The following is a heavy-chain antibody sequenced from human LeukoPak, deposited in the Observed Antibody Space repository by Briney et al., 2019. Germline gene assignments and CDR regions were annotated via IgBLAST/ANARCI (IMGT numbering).Heavy chain of an antibody. J-gene: IGHJ4*02. CDR1: GFTFSSHS. CDR2: ISSSSSTR. CDR3: ARDRKVVVTAMVWSWGGGPDY. Sequence: GGSLRLSCAASGFTFSSHSMNWVRQAPGKGLEWVSYISSSSSTRYYADSVKGRFTISRDNAKNSLYLQMNSLRAEDTAVYYCARDRKVVVTAMVWSWGGGPDYWGQGTLVIVSS. D-gene: IGHD2-21*02. V-gene: IGHV3-48*04.